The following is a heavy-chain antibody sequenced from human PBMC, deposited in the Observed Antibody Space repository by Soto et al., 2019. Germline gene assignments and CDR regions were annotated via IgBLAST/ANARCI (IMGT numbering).Heavy chain of an antibody. J-gene: IGHJ4*02. CDR3: ARINSSGWYDY. D-gene: IGHD6-19*01. V-gene: IGHV2-70*04. CDR1: GVSLSTSGMR. CDR2: IDWDDAK. Sequence: SGPTLVNPTQTLTLTCTFSGVSLSTSGMRVSWIRQSPGKALEWLARIDWDDAKFYSTSLKTRLTISKETSKNQVVLTMTNMDHVDTATYYCARINSSGWYDYWGQGTRITVSS.